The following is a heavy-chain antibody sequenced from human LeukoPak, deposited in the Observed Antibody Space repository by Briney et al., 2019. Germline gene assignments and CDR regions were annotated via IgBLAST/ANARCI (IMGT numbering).Heavy chain of an antibody. D-gene: IGHD6-6*01. CDR2: INHSGST. CDR1: GFTFSSYS. CDR3: ARGPSKKWQLVRWFDP. V-gene: IGHV4-34*01. Sequence: GSLRLSCAASGFTFSSYSMNWVRQPPGKGLEWIGEINHSGSTNYNPSLKSRVTISVDTSKNQFSLKLSSVTAADTAVYYCARGPSKKWQLVRWFDPWAREPWSPSPQ. J-gene: IGHJ5*02.